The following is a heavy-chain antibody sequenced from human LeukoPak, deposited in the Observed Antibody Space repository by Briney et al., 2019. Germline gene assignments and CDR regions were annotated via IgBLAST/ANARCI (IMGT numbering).Heavy chain of an antibody. V-gene: IGHV4-59*12. CDR3: ARDRVVVVPAAIPYYYYGMDV. D-gene: IGHD2-2*02. CDR1: GGSISSYY. J-gene: IGHJ6*02. CDR2: IYYSGST. Sequence: ASETLSLTCTVSGGSISSYYWSWVRQPPGKGLEWIGYIYYSGSTNYNPSLKSRVTISVDTSKNQFSLKLSSVTAADTAVYYCARDRVVVVPAAIPYYYYGMDVWGQGTTVTVSS.